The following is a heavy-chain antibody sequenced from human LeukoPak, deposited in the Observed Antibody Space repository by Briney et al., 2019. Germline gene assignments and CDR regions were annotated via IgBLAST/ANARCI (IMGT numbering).Heavy chain of an antibody. D-gene: IGHD3-10*01. Sequence: PGGSLRLSCAASGFSFSSYEMNSVRQAPGKGLQWVSYINSAGTTIYYADSVRGRFTISRDNAKNSLYLQINSLRVEDTALYYCARGTHISVVQGVPDYWGQGTLVTVSS. CDR3: ARGTHISVVQGVPDY. CDR2: INSAGTTI. V-gene: IGHV3-48*03. CDR1: GFSFSSYE. J-gene: IGHJ4*02.